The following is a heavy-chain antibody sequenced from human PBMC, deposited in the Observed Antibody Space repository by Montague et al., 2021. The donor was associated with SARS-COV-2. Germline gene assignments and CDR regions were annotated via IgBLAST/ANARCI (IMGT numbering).Heavy chain of an antibody. Sequence: SETLSLTCSVSGGSISTYYWSWIRQPPGKGLEWKGYIYYSGSTNYNPYLKSRVTISIDTSKNQFSLELSSVTAADMAVYYCASPGGYCTGGSCYYVYWGQGTLVTVSS. V-gene: IGHV4-59*01. D-gene: IGHD2-15*01. J-gene: IGHJ4*02. CDR2: IYYSGST. CDR3: ASPGGYCTGGSCYYVY. CDR1: GGSISTYY.